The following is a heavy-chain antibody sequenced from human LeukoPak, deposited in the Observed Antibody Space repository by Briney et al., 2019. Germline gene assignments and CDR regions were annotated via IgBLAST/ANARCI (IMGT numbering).Heavy chain of an antibody. Sequence: GGSLRLSCAASGFTFSSYGMHWVRQAPGKGLEWVAVISYDGSNKYYADSVKGRFTISRDNSKNTLYLQMNSLKTEDTAVYYCATVGRSSWYADYWGQGTLVTVSS. CDR2: ISYDGSNK. D-gene: IGHD6-13*01. CDR3: ATVGRSSWYADY. V-gene: IGHV3-30*03. CDR1: GFTFSSYG. J-gene: IGHJ4*02.